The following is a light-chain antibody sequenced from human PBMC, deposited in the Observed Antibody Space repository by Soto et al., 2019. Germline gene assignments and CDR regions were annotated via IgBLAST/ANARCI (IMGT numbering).Light chain of an antibody. J-gene: IGKJ4*01. Sequence: EIVLTQSPGTLSLSPGERATLSCRASQSVSSSYLAWHQQKPGQAPRLLIYGASSRATVIPDRFSGSGSGTDFTLTISRLEPEDFAVYYCQQYGSSPLTFGGGTKVEIK. V-gene: IGKV3-20*01. CDR1: QSVSSSY. CDR3: QQYGSSPLT. CDR2: GAS.